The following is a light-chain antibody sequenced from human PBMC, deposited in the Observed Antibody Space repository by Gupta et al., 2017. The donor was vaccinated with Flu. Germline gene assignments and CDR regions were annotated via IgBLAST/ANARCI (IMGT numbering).Light chain of an antibody. CDR3: YSVDSSGNHRV. J-gene: IGLJ3*02. CDR2: EDN. CDR1: ALPKKY. Sequence: SYELTQPRSVSVSPGQTARITCSGDALPKKYAYWYQQKSGQAPVLVIYEDNKRPSGIPERFSGSSSGTVATLTISGAQVEDEADYYCYSVDSSGNHRVFGGGTKLTVL. V-gene: IGLV3-10*01.